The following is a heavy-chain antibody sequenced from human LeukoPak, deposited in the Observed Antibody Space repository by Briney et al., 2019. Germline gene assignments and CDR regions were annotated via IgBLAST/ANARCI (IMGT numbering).Heavy chain of an antibody. CDR1: GFTVSSNY. D-gene: IGHD3-16*01. CDR2: IGTIGDT. V-gene: IGHV3-66*03. J-gene: IGHJ4*02. CDR3: AKDLFHTLMGGVLDY. Sequence: PGGSLRLSCAASGFTVSSNYMSWVRQATGKGPEWVSAIGTIGDTYYSDSVKGRFTISRDNSKNTLYLQINSLRTEDTAVYYCAKDLFHTLMGGVLDYWGQGTLVTVSS.